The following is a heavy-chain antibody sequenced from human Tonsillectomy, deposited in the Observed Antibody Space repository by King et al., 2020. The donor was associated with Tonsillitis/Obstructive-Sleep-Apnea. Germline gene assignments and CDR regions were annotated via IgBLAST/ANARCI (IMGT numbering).Heavy chain of an antibody. D-gene: IGHD3-22*01. CDR1: GYTFTNYD. V-gene: IGHV1-18*01. J-gene: IGHJ1*01. CDR3: ARDYYDRSGYYHGYFQH. CDR2: SRPYNGDT. Sequence: VQLVESGAEVKKPGASVKVSCKASGYTFTNYDITWVRQAPGQGLEWMGWSRPYNGDTNYAQKLQGRVPMTSDTSTSTAYMELRSLRSDDTAVYYCARDYYDRSGYYHGYFQHWGQGTLVTVAS.